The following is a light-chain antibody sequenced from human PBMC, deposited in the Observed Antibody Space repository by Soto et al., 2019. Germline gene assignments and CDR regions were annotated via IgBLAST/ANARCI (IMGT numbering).Light chain of an antibody. CDR2: AAS. Sequence: DIQMTQSPPSLSASVGDRVIITCRTSKSIDNYLNWYQQKPGKAPKLLIYAASTLKSGVPSRFSASGSETYFTLTISSLQPEDFATYYCQQSYTTLFTFGPGTKVDIK. J-gene: IGKJ3*01. V-gene: IGKV1-39*01. CDR3: QQSYTTLFT. CDR1: KSIDNY.